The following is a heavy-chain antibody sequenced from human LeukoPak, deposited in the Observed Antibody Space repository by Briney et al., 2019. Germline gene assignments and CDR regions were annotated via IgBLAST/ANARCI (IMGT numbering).Heavy chain of an antibody. D-gene: IGHD3-22*01. CDR3: AKVGRSMIVVVDAFDI. CDR1: GFTFSSYA. V-gene: IGHV3-23*01. Sequence: QPGGSVRLSCAASGFTFSSYAMSWVRQAPRKRMEWVSAIRGRGGSTNNADSVKGRFTISRDTSKNTLYLQMNSLRAEDTAVYYCAKVGRSMIVVVDAFDIWGQGTMVTVSS. CDR2: IRGRGGST. J-gene: IGHJ3*02.